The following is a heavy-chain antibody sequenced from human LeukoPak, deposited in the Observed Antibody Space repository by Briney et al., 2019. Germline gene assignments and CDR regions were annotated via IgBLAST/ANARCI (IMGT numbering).Heavy chain of an antibody. Sequence: PSETLSLTCTVSGGSISSGDYYWSWIRQPPGKGLEWIGYIYYSGSTYYNPSLKSRVTISVDTSKNQFSLKLSSVTAADTAVYYCARGGVPAAINAFDIWGQGTMVTVSS. CDR1: GGSISSGDYY. D-gene: IGHD2-2*02. V-gene: IGHV4-30-4*08. J-gene: IGHJ3*02. CDR2: IYYSGST. CDR3: ARGGVPAAINAFDI.